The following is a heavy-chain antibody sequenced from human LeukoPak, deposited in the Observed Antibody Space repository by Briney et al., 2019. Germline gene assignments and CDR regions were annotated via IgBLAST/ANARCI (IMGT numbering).Heavy chain of an antibody. D-gene: IGHD3-3*01. CDR1: GGTFNSYA. V-gene: IGHV1-69*01. J-gene: IGHJ6*02. CDR2: IIPIFGTV. Sequence: ASVKVSCMASGGTFNSYAITWVRQAPGQGLEWMGGIIPIFGTVNYAQKFQGRVTIIADESTSTAYMELSSLRSEDTAVYYCARDFRIFGGSEEGMDVWGQGTTVTVSS. CDR3: ARDFRIFGGSEEGMDV.